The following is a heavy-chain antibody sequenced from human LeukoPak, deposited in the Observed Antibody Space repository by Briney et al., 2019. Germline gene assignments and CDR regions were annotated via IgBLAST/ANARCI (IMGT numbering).Heavy chain of an antibody. Sequence: SVKVSCKASGGTFSNYGISWVRQAPRQGLEWMGRIIPILGTANYAQRFQGRVTITADMSTSTAYMELSSLRSDDTAVYFCARTPLKAVNFDFWGQGTLVTVSS. CDR1: GGTFSNYG. V-gene: IGHV1-69*04. J-gene: IGHJ4*02. D-gene: IGHD6-19*01. CDR3: ARTPLKAVNFDF. CDR2: IIPILGTA.